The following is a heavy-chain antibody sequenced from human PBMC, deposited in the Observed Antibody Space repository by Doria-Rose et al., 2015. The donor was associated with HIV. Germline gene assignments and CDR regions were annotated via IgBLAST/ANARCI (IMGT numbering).Heavy chain of an antibody. D-gene: IGHD6-13*01. CDR1: GVSLSSPGMG. CDR2: ILSDDER. CDR3: ARIKSSRWYHKYYFDF. J-gene: IGHJ4*02. Sequence: QITLKESGPVLVKPTETLTLTCTVSGVSLSSPGMGVSWIRQPPGKALEWLANILSDDERSYITSLKSRLTISSGTSKSQVVLTMTDMDPVDTATYYCARIKSSRWYHKYYFDFWGQGTLVIVSA. V-gene: IGHV2-26*01.